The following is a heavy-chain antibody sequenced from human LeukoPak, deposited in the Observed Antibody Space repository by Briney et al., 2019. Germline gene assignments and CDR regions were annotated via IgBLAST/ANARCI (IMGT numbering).Heavy chain of an antibody. D-gene: IGHD6-19*01. CDR1: GFTFSSYA. Sequence: GGSLRLSCAASGFTFSSYAMHWVRQAPGKGLEWVAVISYDGSNKYYADSVKGRFTISRDNSKNTLYLQMNSLRAEDTAVYCCARGYSSGWYDAFDIWGQGTMVTVSS. CDR3: ARGYSSGWYDAFDI. CDR2: ISYDGSNK. V-gene: IGHV3-30-3*01. J-gene: IGHJ3*02.